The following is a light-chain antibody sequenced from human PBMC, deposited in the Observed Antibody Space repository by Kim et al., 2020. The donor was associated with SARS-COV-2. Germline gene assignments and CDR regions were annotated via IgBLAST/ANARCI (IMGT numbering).Light chain of an antibody. CDR1: SSNIGAGYD. CDR3: QSYDSSLSGFYV. Sequence: VTISCTGSSSNIGAGYDVHWYQQLPGTAPKHLIYDNTNRPSGVPDRFSGSNSGTSASLAITGLQAENEADYYCQSYDSSLSGFYVFGTGTKVTVL. J-gene: IGLJ1*01. V-gene: IGLV1-40*01. CDR2: DNT.